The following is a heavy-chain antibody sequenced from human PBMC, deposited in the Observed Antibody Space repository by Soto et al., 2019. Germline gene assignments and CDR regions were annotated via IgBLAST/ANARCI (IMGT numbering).Heavy chain of an antibody. J-gene: IGHJ4*02. CDR2: ISGSDGST. Sequence: GGSLRLSCAASGFIFSSYAMSWVRQAPGKGLEWVSAISGSDGSTYYADSVKGQFTISRDNSRNTLYLQMNSLRAEDTAVYYCAKDGVAHIPLYTSGSSYDHWGQGTLVTVSS. CDR3: AKDGVAHIPLYTSGSSYDH. V-gene: IGHV3-23*01. CDR1: GFIFSSYA. D-gene: IGHD3-22*01.